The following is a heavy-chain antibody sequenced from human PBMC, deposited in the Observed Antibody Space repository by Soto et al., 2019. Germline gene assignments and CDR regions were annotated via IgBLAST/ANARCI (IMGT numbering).Heavy chain of an antibody. CDR2: IHYTGSS. Sequence: QVQLQESGPGLVKPSLTLSLTCSVSGVSIKSGGYYWTWIRQRPGKGLEWIAYIHYTGSSNYNSSHKNRLTVSLHTSKNLFSLNLKSVTAADTAVYFCARRLEGGYTYAYDNWGQGTLVTVSS. CDR3: ARRLEGGYTYAYDN. CDR1: GVSIKSGGYY. J-gene: IGHJ4*02. D-gene: IGHD5-18*01. V-gene: IGHV4-31*03.